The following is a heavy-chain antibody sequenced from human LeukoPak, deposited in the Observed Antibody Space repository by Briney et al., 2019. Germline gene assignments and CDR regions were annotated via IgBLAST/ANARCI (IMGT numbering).Heavy chain of an antibody. J-gene: IGHJ4*02. Sequence: SVKVSCKASGGTFSRYAISWVRQAPGQGLEWMGGVIPIFGTANYAQKFQGRVTITTDESTSTAYMELSSLRSEDTAVYYCARSNYYDSMYFDYWGQGTLVTVSS. D-gene: IGHD3-22*01. CDR2: VIPIFGTA. CDR1: GGTFSRYA. V-gene: IGHV1-69*05. CDR3: ARSNYYDSMYFDY.